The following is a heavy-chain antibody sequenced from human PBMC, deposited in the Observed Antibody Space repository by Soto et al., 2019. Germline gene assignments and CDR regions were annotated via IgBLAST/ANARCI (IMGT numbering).Heavy chain of an antibody. J-gene: IGHJ4*02. CDR3: AKEGPGGDNYFDY. CDR2: ISYDGSNK. V-gene: IGHV3-30*18. D-gene: IGHD3-16*01. Sequence: QVQLVESGGGVVQPGRSLRLSCAASGFTFSSYGMHWVRQAPGKGLEWVAVISYDGSNKYYADSVKGRFTISRDNSKNTLYVQMNSLRAEDTAVYYCAKEGPGGDNYFDYWGQGTLVTVSS. CDR1: GFTFSSYG.